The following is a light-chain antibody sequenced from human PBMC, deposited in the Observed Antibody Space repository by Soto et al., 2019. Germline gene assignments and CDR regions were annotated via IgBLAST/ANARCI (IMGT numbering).Light chain of an antibody. CDR2: EGS. V-gene: IGLV2-23*01. CDR3: CSYAGSTTWV. CDR1: SSDVGSYNL. Sequence: QSVLTQPASVSGSPGQSITISCTGTSSDVGSYNLVSWYQQHPGKAPKLMIYEGSKRPSGVSNRFSASKSGNMASLTISGLQAEDEADYYCCSYAGSTTWVFGGGTKLTVL. J-gene: IGLJ3*02.